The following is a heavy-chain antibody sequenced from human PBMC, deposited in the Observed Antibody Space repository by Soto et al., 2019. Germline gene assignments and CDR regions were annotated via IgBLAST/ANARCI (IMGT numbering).Heavy chain of an antibody. CDR3: ASLLPAPGYGDKSLYFQH. CDR2: ISSSGSTI. Sequence: GGSLRLSCAASGFTFSSYEMNWVRQAPGKGLEWVSYISSSGSTIYYADSVKGRFTISRDNAKNSLYLQMNSLRAEDTAVYYCASLLPAPGYGDKSLYFQHWGQGTLVTVSS. J-gene: IGHJ1*01. D-gene: IGHD4-17*01. CDR1: GFTFSSYE. V-gene: IGHV3-48*03.